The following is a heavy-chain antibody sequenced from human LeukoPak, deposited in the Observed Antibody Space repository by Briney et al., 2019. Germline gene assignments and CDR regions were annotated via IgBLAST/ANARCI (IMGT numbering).Heavy chain of an antibody. CDR3: ARDLGYCSGGSCAQSDY. Sequence: PSETLSLTCAVYGGSFSGYYWSWIRQPPGKGLEWIGEFNHSGSTNYNPSLKSRVTISVDTSKNQFSLKLSSVTAADTAVYYCARDLGYCSGGSCAQSDYWGQGTLVTVSS. CDR1: GGSFSGYY. CDR2: FNHSGST. V-gene: IGHV4-34*01. D-gene: IGHD2-15*01. J-gene: IGHJ4*02.